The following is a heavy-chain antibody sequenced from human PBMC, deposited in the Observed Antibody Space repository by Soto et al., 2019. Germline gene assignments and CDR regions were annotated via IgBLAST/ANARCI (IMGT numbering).Heavy chain of an antibody. D-gene: IGHD2-8*01. CDR1: GFTVSSNY. Sequence: GGSLRLSCAASGFTVSSNYMHWVRQAPGKGLEYVSAISSNGRSTYYANSVKGRFTISRDNSKNTLYLQMDSLRAEDMAVYYCARDRCTNGVCYAPSDYWGQGTLVTVSS. CDR2: ISSNGRST. J-gene: IGHJ4*02. V-gene: IGHV3-64*01. CDR3: ARDRCTNGVCYAPSDY.